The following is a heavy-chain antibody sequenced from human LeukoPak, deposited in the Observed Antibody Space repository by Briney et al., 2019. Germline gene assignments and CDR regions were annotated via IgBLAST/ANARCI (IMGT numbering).Heavy chain of an antibody. CDR1: GGSFSGYY. Sequence: SETLSLTCAVYGGSFSGYYWSWIRQPPGKGLEWIGEINHSGSTNYNPSLKSRVTISVDTSKNQFSLKLSSVTAADTAVYYCARGGGYDSSGYYAFDYWAQGTLVTVSS. V-gene: IGHV4-34*01. D-gene: IGHD3-22*01. CDR3: ARGGGYDSSGYYAFDY. J-gene: IGHJ4*02. CDR2: INHSGST.